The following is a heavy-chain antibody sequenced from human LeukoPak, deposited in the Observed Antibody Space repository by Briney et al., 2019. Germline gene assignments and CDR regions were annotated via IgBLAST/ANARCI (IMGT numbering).Heavy chain of an antibody. D-gene: IGHD6-19*01. V-gene: IGHV1-18*01. J-gene: IGHJ4*02. CDR2: ISTYNGDT. CDR1: GYAFKKYA. CDR3: TRDPSNSSGWYIYFDY. Sequence: ASVKVSCKASGYAFKKYAISWVRQAPGQGLEWLGWISTYNGDTNYAQNFKGRVTLTTDAPTSTAYMELRSLRSDDTAVYYCTRDPSNSSGWYIYFDYWARESWSPSPQ.